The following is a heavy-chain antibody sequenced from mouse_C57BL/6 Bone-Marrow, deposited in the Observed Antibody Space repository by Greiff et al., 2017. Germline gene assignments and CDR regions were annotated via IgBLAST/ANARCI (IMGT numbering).Heavy chain of an antibody. V-gene: IGHV14-3*01. CDR3: ARKWENYFDY. CDR2: IDPANGNT. D-gene: IGHD1-3*01. J-gene: IGHJ2*01. Sequence: VQLKESVAELVRPGASVKLSCTASGFNFKNTYMHWVKQRPEQGLEWIGRIDPANGNTNYAPKFKGKATITADTSSNTAYLQLSSLTSEDTAIYYCARKWENYFDYWGQGTTLTVSS. CDR1: GFNFKNTY.